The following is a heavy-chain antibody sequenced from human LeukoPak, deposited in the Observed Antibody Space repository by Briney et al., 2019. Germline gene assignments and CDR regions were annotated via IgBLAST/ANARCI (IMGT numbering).Heavy chain of an antibody. CDR2: MNPDSGDT. D-gene: IGHD6-13*01. CDR3: ARRIAAAGVGIVY. Sequence: ASVKVSCKASGHTFTSYDINWVRQATGQGLEWMGWMNPDSGDTGYAQKFQGRVTMTRNPSISTAYMELSSLTSEDTAVYYCARRIAAAGVGIVYWGQGTLVTVSS. CDR1: GHTFTSYD. V-gene: IGHV1-8*01. J-gene: IGHJ4*02.